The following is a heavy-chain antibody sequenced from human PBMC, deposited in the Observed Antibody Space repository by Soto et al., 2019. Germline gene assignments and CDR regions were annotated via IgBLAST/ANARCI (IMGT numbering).Heavy chain of an antibody. CDR1: GGSISRGDYY. CDR2: IYYSGST. CDR3: ARVPNGDDAFDI. D-gene: IGHD3-10*01. J-gene: IGHJ3*02. V-gene: IGHV4-30-4*01. Sequence: QVQLQESGPGLVKPSQTLSLTCTVSGGSISRGDYYWSWIRQPPGKGLEWIGDIYYSGSTYYNPSLKSRVTISVDTSKHQFYLKLSYVTAADTAVYYCARVPNGDDAFDIWGQGTMVTVSS.